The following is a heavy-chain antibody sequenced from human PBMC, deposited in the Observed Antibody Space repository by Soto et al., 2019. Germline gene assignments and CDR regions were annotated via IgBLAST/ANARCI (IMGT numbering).Heavy chain of an antibody. CDR1: GGSISSGGYY. D-gene: IGHD1-26*01. CDR2: IYYSGST. V-gene: IGHV4-31*03. CDR3: AGIYSGSPGGTLRY. Sequence: QVQLQESGPGLVKPSQTLSLTCTVSGGSISSGGYYWSWIRQHPGKGLEWIGYIYYSGSTYYNPSLKSRVPISVDTAKNQFSLKLSSVTAADPAVYYCAGIYSGSPGGTLRYWGQGTLVTVSS. J-gene: IGHJ4*02.